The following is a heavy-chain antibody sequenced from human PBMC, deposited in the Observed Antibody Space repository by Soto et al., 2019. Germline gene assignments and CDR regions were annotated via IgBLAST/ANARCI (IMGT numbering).Heavy chain of an antibody. J-gene: IGHJ4*02. D-gene: IGHD3-3*01. Sequence: LRLSFAASGFTFSTYGMSWVRQAPGKGLEWVSAIGGSGATTYYTDSVKGRFTISRDNSRNTVYLQMNSLRAEDTAVYYCAKLESSSHYWGQGTLVTVSS. CDR2: IGGSGATT. CDR1: GFTFSTYG. V-gene: IGHV3-23*01. CDR3: AKLESSSHY.